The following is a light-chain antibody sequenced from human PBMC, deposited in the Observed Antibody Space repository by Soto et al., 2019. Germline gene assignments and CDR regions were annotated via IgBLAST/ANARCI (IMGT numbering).Light chain of an antibody. CDR2: DVS. CDR3: GSYAGGGAYV. Sequence: QSALTQPASVPGSPGQSITISCTGTSSDVGGYNAVSWYQQHPGKAPKLMIYDVSNRPSGASDRFSGSKSGNTASLTISGLQAEDEADYYCGSYAGGGAYVFGTGTKVTVL. V-gene: IGLV2-14*01. J-gene: IGLJ1*01. CDR1: SSDVGGYNA.